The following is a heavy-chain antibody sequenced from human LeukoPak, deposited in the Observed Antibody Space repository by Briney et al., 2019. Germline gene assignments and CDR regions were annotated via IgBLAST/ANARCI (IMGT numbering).Heavy chain of an antibody. D-gene: IGHD2-15*01. CDR3: ARPYCSAGSCYFAFDI. V-gene: IGHV1-2*02. Sequence: ASVKVSCKASGYTFTGYYMHWVRQAPGQGFEWMGCINPNSGGTNYAQKFQGRVTMTRDTSISTAYMELSRLRSDDTAVYYCARPYCSAGSCYFAFDIWGQGTMVTVSS. CDR1: GYTFTGYY. CDR2: INPNSGGT. J-gene: IGHJ3*02.